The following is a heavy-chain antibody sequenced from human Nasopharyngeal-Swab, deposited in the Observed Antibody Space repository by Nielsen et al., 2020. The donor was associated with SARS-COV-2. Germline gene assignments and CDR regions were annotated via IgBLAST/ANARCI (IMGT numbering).Heavy chain of an antibody. Sequence: GGSLRLSCKGSGYSFTSYWFGWVRQLPGKGLEWMGIIYPVDSDTRYSPSFKGQVTISTDKSISTAYLQWSSLKASDTAMYYCARQGAVAGYYYYYMDVWGKGTTVTVSS. CDR2: IYPVDSDT. D-gene: IGHD6-19*01. J-gene: IGHJ6*03. CDR3: ARQGAVAGYYYYYMDV. CDR1: GYSFTSYW. V-gene: IGHV5-51*01.